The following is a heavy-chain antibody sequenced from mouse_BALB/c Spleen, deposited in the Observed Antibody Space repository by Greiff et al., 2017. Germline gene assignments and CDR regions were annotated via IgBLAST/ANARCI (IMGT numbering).Heavy chain of an antibody. CDR3: ARNNWDEGYAMDY. CDR2: ISSGSSTI. Sequence: EVHLVESGGGLVQPGGSRKLSCAASGFTFSSFGMHWVRQAPEKGLEWVAYISSGSSTIYYADTVKGRFTISRDNPKNTLFLQMTSLRSEDTAMYYCARNNWDEGYAMDYWGQGTSVTVSS. V-gene: IGHV5-17*02. D-gene: IGHD4-1*01. J-gene: IGHJ4*01. CDR1: GFTFSSFG.